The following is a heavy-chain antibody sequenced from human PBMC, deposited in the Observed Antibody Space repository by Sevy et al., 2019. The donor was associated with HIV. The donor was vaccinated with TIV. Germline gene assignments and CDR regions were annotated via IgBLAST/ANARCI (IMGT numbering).Heavy chain of an antibody. CDR3: ANSGWGDTAMVYFDY. D-gene: IGHD5-18*01. CDR1: GFTFSSYG. Sequence: GGSLRLSCAASGFTFSSYGMYWVRQAPGKGLEWVAVISYDGSNKYYADSVKGRFTISRDNSKNTLYLQMNSLRAEDTAVYYCANSGWGDTAMVYFDYWGQGTLVTVSS. V-gene: IGHV3-30*18. CDR2: ISYDGSNK. J-gene: IGHJ4*02.